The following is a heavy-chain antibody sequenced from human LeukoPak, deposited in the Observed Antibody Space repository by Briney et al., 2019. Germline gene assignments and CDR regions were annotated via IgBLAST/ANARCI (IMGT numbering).Heavy chain of an antibody. CDR2: INPNSGGT. CDR1: GYTFTGYY. V-gene: IGHV1-2*02. Sequence: ASVKASCKASGYTFTGYYMHWVRQAPGQGLEWMGWINPNSGGTNYAQKFQGRVTMTRDTSISTAYMELSRLRSDDTAVYYCARGAMVRGVIWRLDYWGQGTLVTVSS. J-gene: IGHJ4*02. D-gene: IGHD3-10*01. CDR3: ARGAMVRGVIWRLDY.